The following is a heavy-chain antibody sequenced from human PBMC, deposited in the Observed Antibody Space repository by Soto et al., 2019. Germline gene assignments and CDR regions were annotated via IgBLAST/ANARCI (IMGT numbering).Heavy chain of an antibody. CDR3: ARGGRVGATQFDY. Sequence: QVQLVQSGAEVKKPGSSVKVSCKASGGTFSSYTISWVRQAPGQGLEWMGRLIPVLGIANYAQKFKGRVTITADKSTSPASIELSSLRYEDTAVYCCARGGRVGATQFDYWGQGTLVTVSS. J-gene: IGHJ4*02. CDR2: LIPVLGIA. D-gene: IGHD1-26*01. CDR1: GGTFSSYT. V-gene: IGHV1-69*02.